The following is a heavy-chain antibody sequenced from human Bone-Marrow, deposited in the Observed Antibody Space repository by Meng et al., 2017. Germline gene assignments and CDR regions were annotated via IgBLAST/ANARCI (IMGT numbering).Heavy chain of an antibody. J-gene: IGHJ4*02. CDR2: IDPKSGDT. D-gene: IGHD6-13*01. V-gene: IGHV1-2*06. CDR1: GYNFPDYW. Sequence: ASVKVSCKPSGYNFPDYWLHWVRRAPGQGLEWMGRIDPKSGDTHYAQRFQGRVTMTGDTSISTAYMELSRLRSDDTAVYYCARDSGYSSSWYFGYWGQGTLVTVSS. CDR3: ARDSGYSSSWYFGY.